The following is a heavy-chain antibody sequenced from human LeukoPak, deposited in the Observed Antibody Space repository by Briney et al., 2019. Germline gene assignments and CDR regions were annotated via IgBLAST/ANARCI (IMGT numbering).Heavy chain of an antibody. CDR2: ISSSSSYI. CDR3: ATDRGVDY. Sequence: GRSLRLSCAASGFTFSSYSMNWVRQAPGKGLEWVSSISSSSSYIYYADSVEGRFTISRDNAKNSLYLQMNSLRAEDTAVYYCATDRGVDYWGQGTLVTVSS. J-gene: IGHJ4*02. D-gene: IGHD1-26*01. CDR1: GFTFSSYS. V-gene: IGHV3-21*01.